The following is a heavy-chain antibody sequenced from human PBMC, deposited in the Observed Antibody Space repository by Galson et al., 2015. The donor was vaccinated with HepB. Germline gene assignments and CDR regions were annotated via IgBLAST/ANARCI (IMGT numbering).Heavy chain of an antibody. CDR3: ASGHRGCNGGSCYYDFDY. CDR1: GFSFSYYS. J-gene: IGHJ4*02. Sequence: SLRLSCAASGFSFSYYSMSWVRQAPGKGLDWVSYISSSSSTIHYADSVKGRFTISRDNAKKSVYLQMNSLRDEDTAVYYCASGHRGCNGGSCYYDFDYWGQGTLVTVSS. CDR2: ISSSSSTI. V-gene: IGHV3-48*02. D-gene: IGHD2-15*01.